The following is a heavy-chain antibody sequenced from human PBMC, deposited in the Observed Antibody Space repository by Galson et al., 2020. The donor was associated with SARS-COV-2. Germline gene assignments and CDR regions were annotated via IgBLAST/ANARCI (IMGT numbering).Heavy chain of an antibody. CDR1: GFTFSSYN. CDR3: ARELVAARYIGY. CDR2: IITASATI. D-gene: IGHD6-6*01. V-gene: IGHV3-48*02. J-gene: IGHJ4*02. Sequence: GGSLRLSCAASGFTFSSYNMNWVRQAPGMGLEWISFIITASATIFYADSVTGRFTISRDNAKNSLYLQMNSLRDDDTAVYYCARELVAARYIGYWGQGTLVTVSS.